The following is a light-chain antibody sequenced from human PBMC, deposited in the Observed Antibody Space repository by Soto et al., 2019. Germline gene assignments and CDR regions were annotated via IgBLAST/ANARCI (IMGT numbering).Light chain of an antibody. CDR3: QQYNTYSPWA. CDR1: QGISTY. V-gene: IGKV1-5*01. J-gene: IGKJ1*01. CDR2: DAS. Sequence: DIQMTQSPSSLSASVGDRVTITCRASQGISTYLNWYLQKPGKAPKLLIYDASSLESGVPSRFSGSGSGTEFTLTISSLQPDDFATYYCQQYNTYSPWAFGQGSKVDI.